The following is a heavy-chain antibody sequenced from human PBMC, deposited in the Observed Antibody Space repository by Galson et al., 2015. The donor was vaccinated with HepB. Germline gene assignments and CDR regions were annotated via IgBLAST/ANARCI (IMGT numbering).Heavy chain of an antibody. J-gene: IGHJ6*02. V-gene: IGHV5-51*01. CDR2: IYPGDSDT. CDR3: ARQATVSGAGMDV. Sequence: QSGAEVKKPGESLKISCKGSGYSFTSYWIGWVRQMPGKGLEWMRIIYPGDSDTSYSPSFQGQVTISADKSISTAYLQWSSLKASDTAMYYCARQATVSGAGMDVWGQGTTVTVSS. CDR1: GYSFTSYW. D-gene: IGHD4-11*01.